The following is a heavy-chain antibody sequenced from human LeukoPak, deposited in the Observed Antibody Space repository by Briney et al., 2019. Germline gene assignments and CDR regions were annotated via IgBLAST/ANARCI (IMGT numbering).Heavy chain of an antibody. V-gene: IGHV4-39*01. Sequence: PSETLSLTCTVSGGSISSNGYFWGWIRQPPGKGLEWIGTIYYSGTIYYNPSLKSRVTMSVDTSKNQFSLKLISVTAADTAVYYCASAGYSSSSFDYWGQGTLVTVSS. CDR3: ASAGYSSSSFDY. D-gene: IGHD6-6*01. J-gene: IGHJ4*02. CDR2: IYYSGTI. CDR1: GGSISSNGYF.